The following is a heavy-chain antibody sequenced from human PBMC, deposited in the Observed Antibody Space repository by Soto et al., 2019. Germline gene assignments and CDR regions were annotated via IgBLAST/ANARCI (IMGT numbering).Heavy chain of an antibody. CDR2: IYDSGST. CDR3: ARGTKYYYQGMDV. J-gene: IGHJ6*02. Sequence: ETLSLTCTVSGDSINNYYWTWIRQPPGKGLEWIGYIYDSGSTSYDPSLKSRLTISVDTSKNQFSLKLKSVTAADTAVYYCARGTKYYYQGMDVWGQGTTVTVSS. V-gene: IGHV4-59*01. CDR1: GDSINNYY.